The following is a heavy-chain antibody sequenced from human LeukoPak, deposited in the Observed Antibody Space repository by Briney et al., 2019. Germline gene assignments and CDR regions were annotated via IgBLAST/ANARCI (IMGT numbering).Heavy chain of an antibody. CDR3: ARGSPLLGAFDI. D-gene: IGHD2-15*01. CDR1: GGSISSGGYS. Sequence: SETLSLTCAVSGGSISSGGYSWSWIRQPPGKGLEWIGYIYHSGSTYYNPSLKSRVTISVDRSKNQFFLKLSSVTAADTAVYYCARGSPLLGAFDIWGQGTMVTVSS. J-gene: IGHJ3*02. V-gene: IGHV4-30-2*01. CDR2: IYHSGST.